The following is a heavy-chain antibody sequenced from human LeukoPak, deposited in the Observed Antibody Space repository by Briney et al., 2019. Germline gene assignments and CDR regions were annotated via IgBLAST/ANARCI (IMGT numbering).Heavy chain of an antibody. CDR2: IKHDGSEK. D-gene: IGHD3-3*01. CDR1: GFIFTNYF. J-gene: IGHJ4*02. CDR3: ATDRGWRTSGYYLYYFEY. Sequence: GGSLRLSCAASGFIFTNYFMSWVRQPPGKGLEWVANIKHDGSEKYYVDSVRGRFTISRDNTMNSLYLQMSSLRAEDTAVYYCATDRGWRTSGYYLYYFEYWGQGTLVTFSS. V-gene: IGHV3-7*01.